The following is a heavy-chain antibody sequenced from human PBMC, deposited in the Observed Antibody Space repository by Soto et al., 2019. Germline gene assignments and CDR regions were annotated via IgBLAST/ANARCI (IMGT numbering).Heavy chain of an antibody. V-gene: IGHV1-18*04. CDR1: GYTFTSYG. CDR2: ISAYNGNT. CDR3: AREWDCSSTSCYGSGYGMDV. D-gene: IGHD2-2*01. Sequence: AAVKGSCMASGYTFTSYGMSWVRQAPGQGLEWMGWISAYNGNTNYAQKLQGRVTMTTDTSTNTAYMELRSLRSDDTAVYYCAREWDCSSTSCYGSGYGMDVWGQGTTVTVSS. J-gene: IGHJ6*02.